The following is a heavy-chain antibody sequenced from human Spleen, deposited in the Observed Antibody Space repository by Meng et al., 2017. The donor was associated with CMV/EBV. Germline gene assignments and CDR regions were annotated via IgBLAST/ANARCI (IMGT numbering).Heavy chain of an antibody. V-gene: IGHV3-48*04. CDR2: ISSGSGSI. Sequence: GESLKISCEASGFTFSSYSMNWVRQAPGKGLEWVSYISSGSGSIFYADSLKGRFTISRDNAKNSLYLQMHSLRAEDTAVYYCVRNEYSSSTFDPWGQGTLVTVSS. J-gene: IGHJ5*02. CDR3: VRNEYSSSTFDP. CDR1: GFTFSSYS. D-gene: IGHD6-6*01.